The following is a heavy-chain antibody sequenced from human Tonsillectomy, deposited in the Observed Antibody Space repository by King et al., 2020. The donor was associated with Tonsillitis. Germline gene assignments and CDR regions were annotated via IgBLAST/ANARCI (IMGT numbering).Heavy chain of an antibody. D-gene: IGHD1-1*01. CDR1: GDTFTGYY. J-gene: IGHJ5*02. CDR2: INPNSGGT. CDR3: ARDQGKDLERLSRAAWFDP. V-gene: IGHV1-2*02. Sequence: QLVQSGAEVKKPGASVKVSCKASGDTFTGYYMYWVRQAPGQGLEWMGWINPNSGGTNYAQKFQGRVTMTRDTSINTVYMELSRLRSDDTAVYYCARDQGKDLERLSRAAWFDPWGQGTLVTVSS.